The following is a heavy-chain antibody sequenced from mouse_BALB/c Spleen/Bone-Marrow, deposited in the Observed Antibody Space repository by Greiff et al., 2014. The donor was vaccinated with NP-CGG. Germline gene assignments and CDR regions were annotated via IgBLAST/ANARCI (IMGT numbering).Heavy chain of an antibody. CDR1: GFDFSRYW. D-gene: IGHD4-1*01. CDR3: ARGDWAWFVY. V-gene: IGHV4-1*02. Sequence: EVQLQQSGGGLVQPGGSLKLSCAASGFDFSRYWMSWVRQAPGKGLEWIGEINPDSSTINYTPSLKDKFIISRDNAKNTLYLQMSKVRSEDTALYYCARGDWAWFVYWGQGTLVTVSA. J-gene: IGHJ3*01. CDR2: INPDSSTI.